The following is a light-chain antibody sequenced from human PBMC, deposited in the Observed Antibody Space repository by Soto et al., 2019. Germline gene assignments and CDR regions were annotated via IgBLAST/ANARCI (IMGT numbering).Light chain of an antibody. J-gene: IGLJ1*01. CDR3: SSDAGNYNYV. CDR2: EVT. V-gene: IGLV2-8*01. Sequence: LTQPPSASGSPGQSVTIPCTGTSSDVGGYDHVSWYQQHPGKAPKLMIYEVTKRPAGVPDRFSGSKSGNTASLTVSGLQAEDEADYFCSSDAGNYNYVFGTGTKVTVL. CDR1: SSDVGGYDH.